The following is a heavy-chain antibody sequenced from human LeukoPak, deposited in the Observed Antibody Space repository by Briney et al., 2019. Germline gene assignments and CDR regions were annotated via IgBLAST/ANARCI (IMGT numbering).Heavy chain of an antibody. Sequence: GSLRLSCAASGFTFSSYWMHWIRQPPGKGLEWIGEINHSGSTNYNPSLKSRVTISVDTSKNQFSLKLSSVTAADTAVYYCARYSSSWLNFDYWGQGTLVTVSS. CDR1: GFTFSSYW. CDR3: ARYSSSWLNFDY. CDR2: INHSGST. D-gene: IGHD6-13*01. V-gene: IGHV4-34*01. J-gene: IGHJ4*02.